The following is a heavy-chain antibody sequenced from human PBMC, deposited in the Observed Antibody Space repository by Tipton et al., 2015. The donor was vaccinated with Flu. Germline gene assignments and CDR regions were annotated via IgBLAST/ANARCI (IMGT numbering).Heavy chain of an antibody. CDR3: ARRGLAGSSSWYVDWFDP. J-gene: IGHJ5*02. CDR1: GFTFSSYW. Sequence: SLRLSCAASGFTFSSYWMSWVRRAPGKGLEWVANIKQDGSEKYYADSVKGRFTISRDNAKNSLYLQMNSLRAEDTAVYYCARRGLAGSSSWYVDWFDPWGQGTLVTVSS. D-gene: IGHD6-13*01. V-gene: IGHV3-7*01. CDR2: IKQDGSEK.